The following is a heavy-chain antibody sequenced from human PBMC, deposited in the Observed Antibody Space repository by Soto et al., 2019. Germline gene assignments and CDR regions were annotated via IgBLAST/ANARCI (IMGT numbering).Heavy chain of an antibody. D-gene: IGHD2-21*02. V-gene: IGHV1-18*04. Sequence: QVQLVQSGAEVKKPGASVKVSCKASGYTFTSYGISWVRQAPGQGLEWMGWISAYNGNTNYAQKLQGRVTMTTDASTSTAYMELRSLRSDDTAVYYCARASRGNSRAPSPDYWGQGTLVTVSS. CDR3: ARASRGNSRAPSPDY. CDR2: ISAYNGNT. J-gene: IGHJ4*02. CDR1: GYTFTSYG.